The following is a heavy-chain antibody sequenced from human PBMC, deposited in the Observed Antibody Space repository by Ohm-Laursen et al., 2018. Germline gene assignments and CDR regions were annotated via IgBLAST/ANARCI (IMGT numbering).Heavy chain of an antibody. Sequence: SLRLSCTASGFTFSDYYMSWIRQAPGKGLEWVSYISSSGSTIYYADSVKGRFTISRDNAKSSLYLQMNSLRAEDTALYYCARGCSSTSCYYYYYYGLDVWGQGTTVTVSS. CDR3: ARGCSSTSCYYYYYYGLDV. CDR1: GFTFSDYY. V-gene: IGHV3-11*04. J-gene: IGHJ6*02. D-gene: IGHD2-2*01. CDR2: ISSSGSTI.